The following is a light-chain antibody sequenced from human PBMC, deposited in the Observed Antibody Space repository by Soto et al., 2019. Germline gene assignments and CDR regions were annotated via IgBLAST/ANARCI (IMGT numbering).Light chain of an antibody. CDR1: QSVSKY. CDR2: DVF. CDR3: HQRSNWPQT. V-gene: IGKV3-11*01. Sequence: EIVLTQSPATLSLSPGERATLSCRASQSVSKYIAWYQQKHNQAPRLLIYDVFNRATGIPARFSGSGSGTDFTLTISNLEPEDFAVYYCHQRSNWPQTFGQGTKVDIK. J-gene: IGKJ1*01.